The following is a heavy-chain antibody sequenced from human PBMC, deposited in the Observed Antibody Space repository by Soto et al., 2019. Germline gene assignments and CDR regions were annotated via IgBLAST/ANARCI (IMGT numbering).Heavy chain of an antibody. D-gene: IGHD3-16*02. CDR1: GYRFTSYW. J-gene: IGHJ5*02. CDR3: ARKDKSRYFNWFDP. Sequence: HGESLKISCITSGYRFTSYWIAWLRQIPGKGLEWMGLIFPSDADTRYSPSFQGQVTIYADRSTSTVFLQWASLKASDTAVYFCARKDKSRYFNWFDPWGQGTLVTVSS. V-gene: IGHV5-51*01. CDR2: IFPSDADT.